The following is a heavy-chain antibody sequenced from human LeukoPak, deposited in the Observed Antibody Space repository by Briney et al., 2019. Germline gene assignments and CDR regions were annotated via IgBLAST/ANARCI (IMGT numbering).Heavy chain of an antibody. CDR3: AREGEADYYYYMDV. Sequence: TSETLSLTCSVAGDSIIVYYWGWIRQPPGEGLEWSGNIYYTVNTYYNSSLKSRVTISLDTSKNQFSLKLSAVTAADTAVYYCAREGEADYYYYMDVWGKGTTVTVSS. CDR2: IYYTVNT. CDR1: GDSIIVYY. V-gene: IGHV4-39*07. J-gene: IGHJ6*03. D-gene: IGHD3-16*01.